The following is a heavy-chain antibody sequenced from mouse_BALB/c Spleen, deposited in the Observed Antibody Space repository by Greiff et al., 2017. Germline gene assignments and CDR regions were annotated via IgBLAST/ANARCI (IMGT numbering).Heavy chain of an antibody. J-gene: IGHJ2*01. CDR3: APLGYDGDY. CDR1: GYTFTSYW. D-gene: IGHD2-14*01. Sequence: QVHVKQSGAELARPGASVKLSCKASGYTFTSYWMQWVKQRPGQGLEWIGAIYPGDGDTRYTQKFKGKATLTADKSSSTAYMQLSSLASEDSAVYYCAPLGYDGDYWGQGTTLTVSS. V-gene: IGHV1-87*01. CDR2: IYPGDGDT.